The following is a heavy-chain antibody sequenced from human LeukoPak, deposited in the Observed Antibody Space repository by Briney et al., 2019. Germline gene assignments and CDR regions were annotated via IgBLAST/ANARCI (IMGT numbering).Heavy chain of an antibody. CDR2: IKQDGSEK. D-gene: IGHD6-19*01. Sequence: GGSLRLSCAASGFTFSSYWMSWVRQAPGKGLEWVANIKQDGSEKYYADSVKGRFTISRDNSKNTLYLQMNSLRAEDTAVYYCARTIAVAKYYFDYWGQGTLVTVSS. CDR3: ARTIAVAKYYFDY. V-gene: IGHV3-7*01. CDR1: GFTFSSYW. J-gene: IGHJ4*02.